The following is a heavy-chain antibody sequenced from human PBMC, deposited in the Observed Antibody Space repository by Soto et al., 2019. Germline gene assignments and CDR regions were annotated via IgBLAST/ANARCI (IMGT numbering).Heavy chain of an antibody. Sequence: ASVKVSCKASGYTFTRYYMHWVRQAPGQGLEWKGIINPSGGSTTYAQKYQGRVTMTRDTSTSTVHMELSSLRSEDTAVYYCARDQSSSWLSGDYWGQGTLVTVSS. CDR2: INPSGGST. V-gene: IGHV1-46*01. CDR1: GYTFTRYY. D-gene: IGHD6-13*01. CDR3: ARDQSSSWLSGDY. J-gene: IGHJ4*02.